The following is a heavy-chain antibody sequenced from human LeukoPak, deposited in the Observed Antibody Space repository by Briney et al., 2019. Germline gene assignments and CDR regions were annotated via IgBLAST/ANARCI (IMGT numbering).Heavy chain of an antibody. CDR1: GFTFSSYA. CDR3: AKDPYDSSGYYQNY. V-gene: IGHV3-23*01. J-gene: IGHJ4*02. CDR2: TSGSGRST. D-gene: IGHD3-22*01. Sequence: GGSLRLSCAASGFTFSSYAMTWVRQAPGKGLEWVSATSGSGRSTYYADSVKGRFTISRDNSKNTLYLQMNSLRAEDTAVYYCAKDPYDSSGYYQNYWGQGTLVTVSS.